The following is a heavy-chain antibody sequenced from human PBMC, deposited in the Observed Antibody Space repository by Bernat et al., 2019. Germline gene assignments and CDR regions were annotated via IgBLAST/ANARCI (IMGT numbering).Heavy chain of an antibody. V-gene: IGHV4-38-2*02. CDR3: ARAGYYDRSFDY. CDR1: GSSISICYY. D-gene: IGHD3-22*01. J-gene: IGHJ4*02. Sequence: SGSSISICYYWGWIRQPPGKGLEWIGSIYHSGSTYYNPSLKSRVTLSVDTSKNQFSLKLSSVTAADTAVYYCARAGYYDRSFDYWGQGNLV. CDR2: IYHSGST.